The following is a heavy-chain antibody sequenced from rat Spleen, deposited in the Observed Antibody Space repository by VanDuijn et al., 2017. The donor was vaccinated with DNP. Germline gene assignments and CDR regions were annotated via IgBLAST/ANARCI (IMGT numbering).Heavy chain of an antibody. CDR3: ARYYDGYYDY. CDR2: IGPSGGNI. D-gene: IGHD1-12*03. CDR1: GFTFSNYG. V-gene: IGHV5-19*01. J-gene: IGHJ2*01. Sequence: EVQLVESGGGLVQPGRSLKLSCAASGFTFSNYGIHWIRQGPTKGLEWVAAIGPSGGNIYYRDSVKGRFTMSSDDARSTLYLQMDSLRSEDTATYYCARYYDGYYDYWGQGVMVTVSS.